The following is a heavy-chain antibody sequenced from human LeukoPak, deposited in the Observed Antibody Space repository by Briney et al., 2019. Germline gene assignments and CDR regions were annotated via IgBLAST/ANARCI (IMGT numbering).Heavy chain of an antibody. CDR2: ISAYNGNT. V-gene: IGHV1-18*01. CDR3: ARGMTYYYDSSGLEAFDI. D-gene: IGHD3-22*01. CDR1: GYTFTSYG. J-gene: IGHJ3*02. Sequence: ASVKVSCKASGYTFTSYGISWVRQAPGQGLEWMGWISAYNGNTNYAQKLQGRVTMTTDTSTSTAYMELRSLRSDDTAAYYCARGMTYYYDSSGLEAFDIWGQGTMVTVSS.